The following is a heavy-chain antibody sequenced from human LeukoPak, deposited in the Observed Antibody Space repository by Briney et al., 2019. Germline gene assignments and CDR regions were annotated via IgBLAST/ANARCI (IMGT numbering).Heavy chain of an antibody. V-gene: IGHV3-49*04. CDR1: GYSFGDYA. Sequence: GGSLRLSCTGSGYSFGDYAMSWVRQSPGKGLEWVRLIRSKAFGGATGYAASVKGRFTISRDDSKSIAYLQMNSLKTEDTAMYYCTRDGGTLDSWGQGTLVTVSS. D-gene: IGHD3-16*01. CDR3: TRDGGTLDS. J-gene: IGHJ4*02. CDR2: IRSKAFGGAT.